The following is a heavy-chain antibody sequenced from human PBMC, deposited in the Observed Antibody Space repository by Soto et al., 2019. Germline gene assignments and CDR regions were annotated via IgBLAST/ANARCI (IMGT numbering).Heavy chain of an antibody. J-gene: IGHJ4*02. D-gene: IGHD6-19*01. CDR1: GFSFSDHF. Sequence: GSLRLSCAASGFSFSDHFMDWVRQAPGKGLEWVSYISSSSSTIYYADSVKGRFTISRDNAKNSLYLQMNSLRDEDTAVYYCARDLAGRYSSGPNWGQGTLVTVSS. CDR3: ARDLAGRYSSGPN. CDR2: ISSSSSTI. V-gene: IGHV3-48*02.